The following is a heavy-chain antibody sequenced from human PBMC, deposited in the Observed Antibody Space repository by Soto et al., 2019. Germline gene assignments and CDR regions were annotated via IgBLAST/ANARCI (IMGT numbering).Heavy chain of an antibody. Sequence: QVQLQESGPGLVKPSQTLSLTCTVSGGSISSGDYYWSWIRQPPGKGLEWIAYNYYSGSTYYNPSLESRVTISVDTSKNQFSLKLSSVTAADTAVYYCARGVTGNAFDVWGQGTMVTVSS. D-gene: IGHD7-27*01. CDR1: GGSISSGDYY. CDR2: NYYSGST. V-gene: IGHV4-30-4*01. J-gene: IGHJ3*01. CDR3: ARGVTGNAFDV.